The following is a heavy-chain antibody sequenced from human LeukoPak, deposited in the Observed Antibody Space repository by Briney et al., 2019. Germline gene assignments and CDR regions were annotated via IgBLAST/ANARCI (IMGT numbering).Heavy chain of an antibody. CDR2: ISGSGDST. J-gene: IGHJ4*02. D-gene: IGHD6-13*01. Sequence: GRSLRLSCAASGFSFSSYAMSWVRQAPGKGLEWVSAISGSGDSTYYGDSVKGRFTISRDNSKNTLYLQMNSLRAEDTAVYYCAKTRPLDSSSWSHGDYWGQGTLVTVSS. V-gene: IGHV3-23*01. CDR1: GFSFSSYA. CDR3: AKTRPLDSSSWSHGDY.